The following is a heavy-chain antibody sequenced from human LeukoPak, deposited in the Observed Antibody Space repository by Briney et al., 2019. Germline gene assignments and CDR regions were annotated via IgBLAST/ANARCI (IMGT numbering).Heavy chain of an antibody. CDR3: AGTLGYCSGGSC. D-gene: IGHD2-15*01. CDR1: GFTFSSYS. J-gene: IGHJ4*02. CDR2: ISSSSSYI. Sequence: GGSLRLSCAASGFTFSSYSMTWVRQAPGKGLEWVSSISSSSSYIYYADSVKGRFTISRDNAKNSLYLQMNSLRAEGTAVYYCAGTLGYCSGGSCWGQGTLVTVSS. V-gene: IGHV3-21*01.